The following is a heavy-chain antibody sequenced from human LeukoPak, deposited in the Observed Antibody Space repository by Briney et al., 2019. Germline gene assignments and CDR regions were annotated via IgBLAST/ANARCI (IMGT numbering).Heavy chain of an antibody. CDR2: IYPGDSDT. V-gene: IGHV5-51*01. CDR1: GYRFTSYW. D-gene: IGHD3-3*01. Sequence: GESLKISCKGSGYRFTSYWIGWVRPMPGKGLEWMGIIYPGDSDTRYSPSFQGQVTISADKSISTAYLQWSSLKASDTAMYYCARRPAYYDFWSGYNDAFDIWGQGTMVTVSS. CDR3: ARRPAYYDFWSGYNDAFDI. J-gene: IGHJ3*02.